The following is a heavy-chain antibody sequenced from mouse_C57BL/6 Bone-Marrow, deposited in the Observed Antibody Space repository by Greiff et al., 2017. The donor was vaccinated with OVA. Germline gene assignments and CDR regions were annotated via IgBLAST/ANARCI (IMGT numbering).Heavy chain of an antibody. Sequence: QVQLQQPGAELVKPGASVKLSCKASGYTFTSYWMHWVKQRPGQGLEWIGMIHPNSGSTNYNEKFKSKATLTVDKSSSTAYMQLSSLTSEDSAVYYCARGGYYGSSAWFAYWGQGTLVTVSA. V-gene: IGHV1-64*01. CDR3: ARGGYYGSSAWFAY. CDR1: GYTFTSYW. D-gene: IGHD1-1*01. J-gene: IGHJ3*01. CDR2: IHPNSGST.